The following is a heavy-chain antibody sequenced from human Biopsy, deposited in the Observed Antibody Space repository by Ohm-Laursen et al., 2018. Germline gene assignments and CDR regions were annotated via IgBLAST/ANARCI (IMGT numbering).Heavy chain of an antibody. Sequence: GTLSLTCAVSGGSIGSFFWSWIRQPPGKGLEWIGYIYYSGSTNYNPSLRSRVTISVDRSKNQFSLELSSVTAADTAVYYCTRVGAGAPSIDYFDYWGQGALVTVSS. J-gene: IGHJ4*02. D-gene: IGHD1-26*01. V-gene: IGHV4-59*01. CDR2: IYYSGST. CDR1: GGSIGSFF. CDR3: TRVGAGAPSIDYFDY.